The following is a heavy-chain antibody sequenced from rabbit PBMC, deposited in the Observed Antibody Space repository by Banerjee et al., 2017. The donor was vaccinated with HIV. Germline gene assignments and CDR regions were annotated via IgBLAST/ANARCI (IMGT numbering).Heavy chain of an antibody. V-gene: IGHV1S45*01. CDR3: ARDDSSSGDDMWDL. J-gene: IGHJ3*01. CDR1: GFSFSSSYY. Sequence: QQQLEESGGDLVQPEGSLTLTCTASGFSFSSSYYMCWVRQAPGKGLEWIGCIYTGSSGSTYYASWAKGRFTISKTSSTTVTLQMTSLTAADTATYFCARDDSSSGDDMWDLWGQGTLVTVS. D-gene: IGHD1-1*01. CDR2: IYTGSSGST.